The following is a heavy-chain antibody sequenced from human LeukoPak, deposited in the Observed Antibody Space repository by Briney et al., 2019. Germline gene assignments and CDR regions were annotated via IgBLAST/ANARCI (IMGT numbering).Heavy chain of an antibody. D-gene: IGHD2-2*01. CDR2: INSDGSST. CDR3: AREGRYCDSASCYGEFDY. V-gene: IGHV3-74*01. Sequence: GGSLRLSCAASGFTFSSYWMHWVRQAPGKGLVWVSRINSDGSSTTYADSVKGRFAISRDNARNSLYLQMNSLRAEDTAVYYCAREGRYCDSASCYGEFDYWGQGSLVTVSS. CDR1: GFTFSSYW. J-gene: IGHJ4*02.